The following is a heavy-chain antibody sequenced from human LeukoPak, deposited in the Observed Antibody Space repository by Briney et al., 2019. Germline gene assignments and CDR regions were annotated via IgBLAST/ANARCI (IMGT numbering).Heavy chain of an antibody. J-gene: IGHJ6*03. CDR3: AKGFMRWGEVYYMDV. Sequence: GGSLRLSCAASGLTFTNYAMSWVRQAPGKGLEWVSTISGSGSSTYYADSVKGRFTISRDNSKNTLFLQMNSLRAEDTAVYYCAKGFMRWGEVYYMDVWGKGTTVTVSS. CDR2: ISGSGSST. D-gene: IGHD3-16*01. CDR1: GLTFTNYA. V-gene: IGHV3-23*01.